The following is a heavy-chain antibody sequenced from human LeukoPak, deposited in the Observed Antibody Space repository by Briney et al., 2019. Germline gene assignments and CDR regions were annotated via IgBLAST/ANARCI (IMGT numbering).Heavy chain of an antibody. J-gene: IGHJ4*02. D-gene: IGHD3-10*01. V-gene: IGHV3-7*05. CDR3: ARDRVTMVRGVNYYFDY. CDR2: IKQDGSEK. CDR1: GFTFSSYW. Sequence: GGSLRLSCAASGFTFSSYWMSWVRQAPGKGLEWVANIKQDGSEKYYVDSVKGRFTISRDNAKNSLYLQMNSLRAEDTAVYYCARDRVTMVRGVNYYFDYWGQGTLVTVSS.